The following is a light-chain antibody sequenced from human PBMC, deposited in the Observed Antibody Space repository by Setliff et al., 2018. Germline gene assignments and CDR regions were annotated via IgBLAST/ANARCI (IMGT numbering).Light chain of an antibody. Sequence: QSALTQPPSASGSPGQPVTISCTGASSDFGSYKYVSWYQQHPGKAPQLIIYDVTKRPSGAPDRLSGSKSGNTASLTVSGLQAEDEADYYCSSYADSNIFLFGTGTKVNVL. CDR1: SSDFGSYKY. CDR3: SSYADSNIFL. J-gene: IGLJ1*01. V-gene: IGLV2-8*01. CDR2: DVT.